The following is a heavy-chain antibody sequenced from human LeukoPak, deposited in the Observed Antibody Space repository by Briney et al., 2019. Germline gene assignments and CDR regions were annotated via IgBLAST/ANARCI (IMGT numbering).Heavy chain of an antibody. Sequence: PGGSLRLSCAASGFTFSSYAMSWVRQAPGKGLEWVSAISGSGGSTYYADSVKGRFAISRDNSKNTLYLQMNSLRAEDTAVYYCAKDRNMITFGGGWGQGTLVTVSS. CDR1: GFTFSSYA. J-gene: IGHJ4*02. CDR2: ISGSGGST. D-gene: IGHD3-16*01. CDR3: AKDRNMITFGGG. V-gene: IGHV3-23*01.